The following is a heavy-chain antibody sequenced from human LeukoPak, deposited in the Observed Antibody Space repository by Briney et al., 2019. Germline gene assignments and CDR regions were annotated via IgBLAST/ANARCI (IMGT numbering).Heavy chain of an antibody. CDR3: AKVGGIAVAGYYYMDV. J-gene: IGHJ6*03. CDR1: GFTFSSYG. CDR2: IRFDGSHQ. D-gene: IGHD6-19*01. Sequence: PGGSLRLSCAASGFTFSSYGMHWVRQAPGKGLEWVAFIRFDGSHQSYGGSVKGRFTISRDNSKNTLYLQMNTLRAEDTAVYYCAKVGGIAVAGYYYMDVLGTGTTVTVSS. V-gene: IGHV3-30*02.